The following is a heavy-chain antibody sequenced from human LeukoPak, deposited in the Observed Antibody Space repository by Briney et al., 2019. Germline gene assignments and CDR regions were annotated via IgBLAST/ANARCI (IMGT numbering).Heavy chain of an antibody. CDR3: ARDPLYESGPPVDY. J-gene: IGHJ4*02. Sequence: GASVKLSCKASGYTFTRYYMHCVRQAPGQGLEWMGWINPNSGCTNYAQKFQGRVTMTRDTSISTPYMQLSRLRSDDTAVYYCARDPLYESGPPVDYWGQGTLVTVSS. D-gene: IGHD2/OR15-2a*01. CDR1: GYTFTRYY. CDR2: INPNSGCT. V-gene: IGHV1-2*02.